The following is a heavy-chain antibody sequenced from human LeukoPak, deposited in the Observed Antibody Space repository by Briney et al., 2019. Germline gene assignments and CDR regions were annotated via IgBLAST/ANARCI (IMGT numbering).Heavy chain of an antibody. CDR2: IKQEGSEK. Sequence: GGSLRLSCAASGFTFSSYWMSWARQAPGKGLEWVANIKQEGSEKNYVDSVKGRFTISRDNAKNSLYLQMNSLRAEDTAVYYCVRGGAAPDYWAREPWSPSPQ. CDR3: VRGGAAPDY. D-gene: IGHD1-26*01. V-gene: IGHV3-7*01. J-gene: IGHJ4*02. CDR1: GFTFSSYW.